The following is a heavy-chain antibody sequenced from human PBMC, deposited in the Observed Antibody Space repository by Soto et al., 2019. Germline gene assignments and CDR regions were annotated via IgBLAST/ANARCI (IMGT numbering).Heavy chain of an antibody. Sequence: EVQLVESGGGLIQPGGSLRLSCAVSGLTFTGYSMNWVRQAPGKGLEWVSFINSGSSTIFYADSLKGRFTISRDNAKNSLYLEMNSLRDEDTAVYYCARVGGATMATMYFDPWCQGTLVTVSS. D-gene: IGHD5-12*01. CDR3: ARVGGATMATMYFDP. V-gene: IGHV3-48*02. CDR1: GLTFTGYS. J-gene: IGHJ4*02. CDR2: INSGSSTI.